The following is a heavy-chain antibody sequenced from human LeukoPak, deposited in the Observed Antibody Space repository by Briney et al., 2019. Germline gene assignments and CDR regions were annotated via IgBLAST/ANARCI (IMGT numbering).Heavy chain of an antibody. Sequence: ASVKVSCKASGYTFTNYDISWVRQATGQGLEWMGWMNPNSGNTGYAQKFQGRVTMTRNTSISTAYMELSSLRSEDTAVYYCARYEPLLRYFQHWGQGTLVTVSS. D-gene: IGHD3-16*01. V-gene: IGHV1-8*02. CDR2: MNPNSGNT. CDR3: ARYEPLLRYFQH. CDR1: GYTFTNYD. J-gene: IGHJ1*01.